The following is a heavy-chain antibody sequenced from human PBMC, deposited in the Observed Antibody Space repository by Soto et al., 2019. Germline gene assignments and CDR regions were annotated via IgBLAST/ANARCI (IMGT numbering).Heavy chain of an antibody. CDR3: AIGYSSSWYRATDYDS. D-gene: IGHD6-13*01. CDR2: INHSGST. J-gene: IGHJ4*02. Sequence: QVQLQQWGAGLLKPSETLSLTCAVYGGSFSGYYWSWIRQPPGKGLEWIGEINHSGSTNYNPSLKRRVTISVDTSKNQFSLKLSSVTAADTAVYYCAIGYSSSWYRATDYDSWGQGTLVTVSS. CDR1: GGSFSGYY. V-gene: IGHV4-34*01.